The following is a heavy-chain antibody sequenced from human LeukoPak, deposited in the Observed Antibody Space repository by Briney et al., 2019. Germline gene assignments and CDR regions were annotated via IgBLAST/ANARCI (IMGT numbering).Heavy chain of an antibody. CDR2: ISGNGVTT. CDR3: AKALYGGNTV. J-gene: IGHJ4*02. Sequence: GGSLRLSCAASGFTFSTYAMGWGRQAPGEGLRWVSSISGNGVTTYYADSVKGRFTISRDSSKNTLYLQMNSLRAEDTALYYCAKALYGGNTVWGQGTLVTVSS. V-gene: IGHV3-23*01. D-gene: IGHD4-23*01. CDR1: GFTFSTYA.